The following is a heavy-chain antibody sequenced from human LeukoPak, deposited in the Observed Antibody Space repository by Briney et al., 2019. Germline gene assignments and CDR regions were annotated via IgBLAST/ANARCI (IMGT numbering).Heavy chain of an antibody. CDR2: ISWNSGSI. CDR1: GFTFDDYA. V-gene: IGHV3-9*03. CDR3: AKDRTAAPYDAFDI. Sequence: PGGSLRLSCAASGFTFDDYAMHWFRQAPGKGLEWVSGISWNSGSIGYADSVKGRFTISRDNAKNSLYLQMNSLRAEDMALYYCAKDRTAAPYDAFDIWGQGTMVTVSS. D-gene: IGHD2-2*01. J-gene: IGHJ3*02.